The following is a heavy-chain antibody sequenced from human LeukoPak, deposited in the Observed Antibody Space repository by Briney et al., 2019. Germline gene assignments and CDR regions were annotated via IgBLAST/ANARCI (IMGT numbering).Heavy chain of an antibody. CDR1: GGSISSYY. J-gene: IGHJ5*02. CDR3: ARIGWFGKIP. Sequence: SETLSLTCTVSGGSISSYYWSWIRQPPGKGLEWIGYIYYSGSTNYNPSLKSRVTISVDTSKNQFSLKLSSVTAADTAVYYCARIGWFGKIPWGQGTLVTVSS. V-gene: IGHV4-59*12. CDR2: IYYSGST. D-gene: IGHD3-10*01.